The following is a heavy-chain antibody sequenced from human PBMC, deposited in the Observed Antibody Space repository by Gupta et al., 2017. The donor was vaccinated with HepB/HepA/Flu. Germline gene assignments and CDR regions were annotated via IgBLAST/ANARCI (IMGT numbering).Heavy chain of an antibody. CDR1: GFTISYLI. Sequence: EVQLLESGGGLVQPGGSMRLSCAASGFTISYLIMNWVRQTPGTGLEWVSAISADGYRTYYADSVKGRFTISRENSKNTMDLQMNSLRGEDTAVYYCARKSCSGGDCYLDWGQGTLVTVSS. CDR3: ARKSCSGGDCYLD. D-gene: IGHD2-21*01. J-gene: IGHJ4*02. V-gene: IGHV3-23*01. CDR2: ISADGYRT.